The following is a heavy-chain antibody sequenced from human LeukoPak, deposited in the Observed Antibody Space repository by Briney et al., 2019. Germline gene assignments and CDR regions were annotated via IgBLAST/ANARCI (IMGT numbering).Heavy chain of an antibody. CDR1: GGSISSGDYS. V-gene: IGHV4-30-4*01. CDR2: IYYSGST. D-gene: IGHD3-22*01. J-gene: IGHJ6*02. Sequence: SQTLSLTCTVSGGSISSGDYSWSWIRQLPGKGLEWIGYIYYSGSTYYNPSLKSRVTISVDTSKNQFSLKLSSVTAADTAVYYCARDPPYYYDSSGYGMDVWGQGTTVTVSS. CDR3: ARDPPYYYDSSGYGMDV.